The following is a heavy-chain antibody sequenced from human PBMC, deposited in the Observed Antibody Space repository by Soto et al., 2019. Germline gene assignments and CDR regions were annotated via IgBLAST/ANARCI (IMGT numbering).Heavy chain of an antibody. CDR2: IWYDGSNK. D-gene: IGHD3-10*01. V-gene: IGHV3-33*01. CDR3: ARDRRERYYYGSGILGY. CDR1: GFTFSSYG. J-gene: IGHJ4*02. Sequence: QVQLVESGGGVVQPGRSLRLSCAASGFTFSSYGMHWVRQAPGKGLEWVAVIWYDGSNKYYADSVKGRFTISRDNSKNTLYLQMNSLRAEDTAVYYCARDRRERYYYGSGILGYWGQGTLVTVSS.